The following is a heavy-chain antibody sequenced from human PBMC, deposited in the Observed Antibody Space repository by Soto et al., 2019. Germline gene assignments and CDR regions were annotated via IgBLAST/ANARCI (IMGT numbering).Heavy chain of an antibody. V-gene: IGHV3-30-3*01. J-gene: IGHJ6*02. CDR2: ISYYGSNK. CDR1: GFTLSSYA. D-gene: IGHD5-12*01. Sequence: PGGSLRLSCAASGFTLSSYAMHWVRQAPGKGLEWVAVISYYGSNKYYADSVKGRFTISRDNSKNTLYLQMNSLRAEDTAVYYCARATYSGYEIYYYYGMDVWGQGTTVTVS. CDR3: ARATYSGYEIYYYYGMDV.